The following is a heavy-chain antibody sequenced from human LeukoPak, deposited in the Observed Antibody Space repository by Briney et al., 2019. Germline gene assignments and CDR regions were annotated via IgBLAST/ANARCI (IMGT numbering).Heavy chain of an antibody. Sequence: GGSLRLSCAASGFTFSSYWMHWVRQAPGKGLVWVSRIKSDGSSISYADSAKGRFTISRDNANNSLFLQMNSLRAEDTAVYYCARTGQYCSGGTCYSGQFDFWGQGTLVTVSS. CDR3: ARTGQYCSGGTCYSGQFDF. CDR2: IKSDGSSI. D-gene: IGHD2-15*01. V-gene: IGHV3-74*01. CDR1: GFTFSSYW. J-gene: IGHJ4*02.